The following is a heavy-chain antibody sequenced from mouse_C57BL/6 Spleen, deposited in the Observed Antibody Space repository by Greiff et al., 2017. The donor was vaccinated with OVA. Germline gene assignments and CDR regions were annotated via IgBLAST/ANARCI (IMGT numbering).Heavy chain of an antibody. CDR3: TRYGYDGAMDY. J-gene: IGHJ4*01. D-gene: IGHD2-2*01. CDR1: GYTSTDYE. V-gene: IGHV1-15*01. Sequence: QVQLQQSGAELVRPGASVTLSCKASGYTSTDYEMHWVKQTPVHGLEWIGAIDPETGGTAYNQKFKGKAILTADKSSSTAYMELRSLTSEDSAVYYCTRYGYDGAMDYWGQGTSVTVSS. CDR2: IDPETGGT.